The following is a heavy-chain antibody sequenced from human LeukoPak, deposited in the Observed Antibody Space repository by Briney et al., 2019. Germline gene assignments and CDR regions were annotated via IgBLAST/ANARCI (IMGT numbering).Heavy chain of an antibody. Sequence: SETLSLTCTVSGGSISSYYWSWIRQPPGKGLEWIGYIYYSGSTNCNPSLKSRVTISVDTSKNQFSLKLSSVTAADTAVYYCARINSGSFDYWGQGTLVTVSS. D-gene: IGHD1-26*01. CDR1: GGSISSYY. CDR2: IYYSGST. V-gene: IGHV4-59*01. CDR3: ARINSGSFDY. J-gene: IGHJ4*02.